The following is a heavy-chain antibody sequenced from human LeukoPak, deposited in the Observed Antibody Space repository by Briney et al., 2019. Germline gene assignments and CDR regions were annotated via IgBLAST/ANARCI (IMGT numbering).Heavy chain of an antibody. Sequence: GGSLRLSCAASGFTFSNYPMHWVRQAPGKGLEWVAIISYDGSNKYYAGSVKGRFTISRDNSKNTLYLQMNSLRAEDTAVYYCAKEPYSTSSVGYYSYYMDVWGKGTTVTVSS. D-gene: IGHD6-6*01. CDR3: AKEPYSTSSVGYYSYYMDV. V-gene: IGHV3-30-3*01. CDR1: GFTFSNYP. CDR2: ISYDGSNK. J-gene: IGHJ6*03.